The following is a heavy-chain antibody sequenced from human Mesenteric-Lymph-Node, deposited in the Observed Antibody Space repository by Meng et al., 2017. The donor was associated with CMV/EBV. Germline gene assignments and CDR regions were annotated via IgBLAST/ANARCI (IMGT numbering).Heavy chain of an antibody. D-gene: IGHD3-22*01. CDR3: ARDNWYDSSGYYYVDYYYYGMDV. V-gene: IGHV3-21*01. CDR1: GFTFSNYS. CDR2: ISTSNDYI. Sequence: GESLKISCAASGFTFSNYSMNWVRQAPGKGLEWVSSISTSNDYIYYADSVKGRFTISRDNAKNSLYLQMNSLRAEDTAVYYCARDNWYDSSGYYYVDYYYYGMDVWGQGTTVTVSS. J-gene: IGHJ6*02.